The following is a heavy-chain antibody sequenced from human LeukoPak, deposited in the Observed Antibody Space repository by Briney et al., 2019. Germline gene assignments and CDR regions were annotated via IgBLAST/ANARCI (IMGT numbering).Heavy chain of an antibody. CDR3: ARSGGYSGYDVDY. CDR2: ISYSGRT. V-gene: IGHV4-59*01. D-gene: IGHD5-12*01. J-gene: IGHJ4*02. CDR1: GGSISSFY. Sequence: SETLSLTCNVSGGSISSFYWHWIRQPPGKGLEWIGYISYSGRTNYNPSLKSRVTTSIDKSKNQFSLNLRSVTAADTAVYYCARSGGYSGYDVDYWGQGTLVTVSS.